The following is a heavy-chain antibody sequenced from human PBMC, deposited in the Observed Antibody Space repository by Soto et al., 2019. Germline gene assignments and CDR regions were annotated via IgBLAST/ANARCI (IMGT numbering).Heavy chain of an antibody. CDR2: MYSSGST. J-gene: IGHJ5*02. V-gene: IGHV4-4*07. Sequence: ESRPLTCTVTGGTLSGYYWTWIRQSAGGGQEWICRMYSSGSTNYNPSLKSRVTFSLDTSMNHVSLRFSSVPAADTAVYSCARGQRFPDWFAPWGQGPLVT. CDR1: GGTLSGYY. D-gene: IGHD3-3*01. CDR3: ARGQRFPDWFAP.